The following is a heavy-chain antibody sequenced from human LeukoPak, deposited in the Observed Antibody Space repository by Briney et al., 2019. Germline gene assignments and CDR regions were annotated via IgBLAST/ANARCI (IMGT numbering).Heavy chain of an antibody. CDR3: ARDGKSYDILTGYYPRRGMDV. V-gene: IGHV4-30-4*01. Sequence: SETLSLTCTVSGGSISSGDNYWSCIRPPPGKGWEWIGYSCYSGSSYYSPALNGRVTISVDTSKNQFSLKLSSVTAADTAVYYCARDGKSYDILTGYYPRRGMDVWGQGTTVTVSS. J-gene: IGHJ6*02. D-gene: IGHD3-9*01. CDR2: SCYSGSS. CDR1: GGSISSGDNY.